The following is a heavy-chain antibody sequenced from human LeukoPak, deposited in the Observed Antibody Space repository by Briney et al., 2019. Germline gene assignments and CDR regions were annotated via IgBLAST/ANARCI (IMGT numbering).Heavy chain of an antibody. Sequence: SSETLSLTCAVYGGSFSGYYRSWIRQPPGKGLEWIGEINHSGSTNYNPSLKSRVTISVDTSKNQFSLKLSSVTAADTAVYFCARGPYSYDSSGAFDIWGQGTMVTVSS. CDR2: INHSGST. J-gene: IGHJ3*02. V-gene: IGHV4-34*01. D-gene: IGHD3-22*01. CDR3: ARGPYSYDSSGAFDI. CDR1: GGSFSGYY.